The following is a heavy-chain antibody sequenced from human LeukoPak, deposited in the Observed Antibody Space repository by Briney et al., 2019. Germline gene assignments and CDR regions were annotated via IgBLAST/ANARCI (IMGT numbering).Heavy chain of an antibody. J-gene: IGHJ4*02. CDR3: ARVSSSSWWALDY. V-gene: IGHV3-74*01. Sequence: TGGSLRLSCAASGFTFSSYWMHWVRQAPGKGLVWVSRINTDGSSTSYADSVKGRFTISRDNAKNTLYLQMNSLRAEDTAVYYCARVSSSSWWALDYWGQGTLVTVS. D-gene: IGHD6-13*01. CDR2: INTDGSST. CDR1: GFTFSSYW.